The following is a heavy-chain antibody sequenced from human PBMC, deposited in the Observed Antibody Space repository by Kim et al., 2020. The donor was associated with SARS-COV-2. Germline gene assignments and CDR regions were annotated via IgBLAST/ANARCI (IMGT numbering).Heavy chain of an antibody. V-gene: IGHV3-72*01. Sequence: GGSLRLSCAASGFTFSDHFMDWVRQAPGKGLEWVGRTKDKANSYTTEYAASVKGRFTISRDDSKNSLYLQMNSLKTEDTAVYYCAGASLLRHMDVWGQGTTVTVSS. D-gene: IGHD3-10*01. CDR3: AGASLLRHMDV. J-gene: IGHJ6*02. CDR2: TKDKANSYTT. CDR1: GFTFSDHF.